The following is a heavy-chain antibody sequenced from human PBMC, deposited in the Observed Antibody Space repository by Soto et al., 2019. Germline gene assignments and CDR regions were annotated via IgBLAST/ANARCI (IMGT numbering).Heavy chain of an antibody. CDR1: GNTVPNYA. V-gene: IGHV1-3*01. J-gene: IGHJ3*01. CDR3: ARPLSEFRITMVRGVADDFDY. CDR2: INGGNGNT. D-gene: IGHD3-10*01. Sequence: ASVKVSCKASGNTVPNYAIHWVRQAPGQRLEWMGWINGGNGNTYYSEHFQGRVTFTRDTSAGTAYMQLSSLTSEDTAVYYCARPLSEFRITMVRGVADDFDYWGQGTMVTVSS.